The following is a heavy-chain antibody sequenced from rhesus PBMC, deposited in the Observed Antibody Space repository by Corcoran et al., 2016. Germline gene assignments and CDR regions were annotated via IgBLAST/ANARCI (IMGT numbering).Heavy chain of an antibody. V-gene: IGHV3-16*02. Sequence: EVQLVETGGGWVQPGWSRRLSCAAHELPFSAYWISLVRQTPGEGLDWVGRIKNKGDGKTAAYADSVKGRFTIARDDSKITLYLQMNSLKTEDTAVYYCNREWLDYWGQGVLVTVSS. CDR3: NREWLDY. J-gene: IGHJ4*01. CDR2: IKNKGDGKTA. CDR1: ELPFSAYW.